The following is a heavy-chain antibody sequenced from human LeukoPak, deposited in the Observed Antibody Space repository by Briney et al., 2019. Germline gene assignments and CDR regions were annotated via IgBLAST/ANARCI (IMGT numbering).Heavy chain of an antibody. CDR1: GFTLDDYA. J-gene: IGHJ4*02. V-gene: IGHV3-9*01. Sequence: GGSLRLSCAASGFTLDDYAMHWVRQAPGKGLEWVSGISWNSGSIGYADSVKGRFTISRDNAKNSLYLQMNSLRAEDTALYYCAKEGYYYGSGSPRGFDYWGQGTLVTVSS. D-gene: IGHD3-10*01. CDR2: ISWNSGSI. CDR3: AKEGYYYGSGSPRGFDY.